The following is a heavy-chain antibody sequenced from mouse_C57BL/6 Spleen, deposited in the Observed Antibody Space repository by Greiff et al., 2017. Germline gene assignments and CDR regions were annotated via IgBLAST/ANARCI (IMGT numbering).Heavy chain of an antibody. CDR3: ARHGPYYYGSSYGGYAMDY. J-gene: IGHJ4*01. CDR2: FYPGSGSI. CDR1: GYTFTEYT. Sequence: QVQLQQSGAELVKPGASVKLSCKASGYTFTEYTIHWVKQRSGQGLEWIGWFYPGSGSIKYNEKFKDKATLTADKSSSTVYMELSRLTSEDSAVYFCARHGPYYYGSSYGGYAMDYWGQGTSVTVSS. V-gene: IGHV1-62-2*01. D-gene: IGHD1-1*01.